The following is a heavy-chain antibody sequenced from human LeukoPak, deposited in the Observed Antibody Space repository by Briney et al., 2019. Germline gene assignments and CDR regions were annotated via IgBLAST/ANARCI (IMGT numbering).Heavy chain of an antibody. J-gene: IGHJ6*03. CDR1: GYSFTSYD. V-gene: IGHV1-8*03. Sequence: GESLKISCKGSGYSFTSYDINWVRQATGQGLEWMGWMNPNSGNTGYAQKFQGRVTITRNTSISTAYMELSSLRSEDAAVYYCARAYSSSWYTPVYYYYMDVWGKGTTVTVSS. CDR2: MNPNSGNT. D-gene: IGHD6-13*01. CDR3: ARAYSSSWYTPVYYYYMDV.